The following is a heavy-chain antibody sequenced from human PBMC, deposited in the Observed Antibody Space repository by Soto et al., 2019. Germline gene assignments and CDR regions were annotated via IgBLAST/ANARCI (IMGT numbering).Heavy chain of an antibody. V-gene: IGHV6-1*01. D-gene: IGHD6-13*01. J-gene: IGHJ6*02. CDR3: AREQQLVDYYYYGMDV. Sequence: PSQTLSLTCAISGDSVSSNSAAWNWIRQSPSRGLEWLGRTYYRSKWYNDYAVSVKSRITINRDTSKNQFSLQLNSVTPEDTAVYYCAREQQLVDYYYYGMDVWGQGTTVTVSS. CDR2: TYYRSKWYN. CDR1: GDSVSSNSAA.